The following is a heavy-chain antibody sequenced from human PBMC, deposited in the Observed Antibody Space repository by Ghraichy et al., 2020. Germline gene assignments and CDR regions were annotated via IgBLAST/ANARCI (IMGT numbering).Heavy chain of an antibody. J-gene: IGHJ4*02. V-gene: IGHV4-59*01. CDR3: ARGGSGYPFDY. CDR1: GGSMSSYY. Sequence: SETLSLTYTVSGGSMSSYYWSWIRQPPGKGLEWIGYIYYTGNTNYNPSLRSRATISIDMSKNQFSLKVSSVTTADTAVYYCARGGSGYPFDYWGQGTLVTVSA. CDR2: IYYTGNT. D-gene: IGHD3-22*01.